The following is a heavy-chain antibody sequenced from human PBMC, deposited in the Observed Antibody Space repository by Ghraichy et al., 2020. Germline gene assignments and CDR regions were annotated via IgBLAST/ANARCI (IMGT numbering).Heavy chain of an antibody. J-gene: IGHJ4*02. V-gene: IGHV4-31*03. D-gene: IGHD1/OR15-1a*01. Sequence: SETLSLTCTVSGGSISSGGYYWNWIRQHPGKGLEWIGYIYYSGSTYYNPSLKSRVTISVDTSKNQFSLKLSSVTAADTAVYYCARDRGLEQRGFDYWGQGTLVTVSS. CDR2: IYYSGST. CDR1: GGSISSGGYY. CDR3: ARDRGLEQRGFDY.